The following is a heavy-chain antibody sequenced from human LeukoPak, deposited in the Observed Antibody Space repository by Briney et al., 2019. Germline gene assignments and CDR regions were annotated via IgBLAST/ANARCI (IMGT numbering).Heavy chain of an antibody. CDR3: ARGGRIVGTTPVLDY. Sequence: PSETLSLTCAAYGASFSGYYWSWIRQPPGKGLEWVGEINHRGSTNYNPSLKSRVTISVDTSKNQFSLNLSSVTAADTAVYYCARGGRIVGTTPVLDYWDQGTLVTVSS. V-gene: IGHV4-34*01. CDR1: GASFSGYY. D-gene: IGHD1-26*01. J-gene: IGHJ4*02. CDR2: INHRGST.